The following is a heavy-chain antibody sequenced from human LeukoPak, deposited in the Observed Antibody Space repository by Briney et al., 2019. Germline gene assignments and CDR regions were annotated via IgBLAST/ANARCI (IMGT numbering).Heavy chain of an antibody. V-gene: IGHV1-69*13. D-gene: IGHD3-22*01. CDR3: ARDQGPYYYDSSGSGFDP. CDR1: GYTFTSYA. J-gene: IGHJ5*02. CDR2: IIPIFGTA. Sequence: SVKVSCKASGYTFTSYAISWVRQAPGQGLEWMGGIIPIFGTANYAQKFQGRVTITADESTSTAYMELSSLRSDDTAVYYCARDQGPYYYDSSGSGFDPWGQGTLVTVSS.